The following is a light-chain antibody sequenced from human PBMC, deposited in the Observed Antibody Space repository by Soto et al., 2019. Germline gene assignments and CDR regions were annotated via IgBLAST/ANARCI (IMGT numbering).Light chain of an antibody. J-gene: IGKJ1*01. CDR2: ATF. V-gene: IGKV1-17*02. CDR1: EDIRSD. CDR3: LLFNSYPRT. Sequence: EIQMTQSPSSLSASVGDRVTITCRASEDIRSDLGWYQQRPGRAPKRLIYATFTLQSGVPSRFSGSRSGTEFSLTISNLQPEDFATYYCLLFNSYPRTFGQGTKVDIK.